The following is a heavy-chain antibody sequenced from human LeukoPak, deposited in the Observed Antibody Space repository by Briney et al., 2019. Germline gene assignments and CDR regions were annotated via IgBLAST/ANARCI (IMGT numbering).Heavy chain of an antibody. CDR2: IYHSGST. Sequence: SETLSLTCAVSGYSISSGYYWGWIRQPPGKGLEWIGSIYHSGSTYYNPSLESRVTISVDTSKNQFSLKLSSVTAADTAVYYCARAVPFDPWGQGTLVTVSS. J-gene: IGHJ5*02. CDR1: GYSISSGYY. V-gene: IGHV4-38-2*01. CDR3: ARAVPFDP.